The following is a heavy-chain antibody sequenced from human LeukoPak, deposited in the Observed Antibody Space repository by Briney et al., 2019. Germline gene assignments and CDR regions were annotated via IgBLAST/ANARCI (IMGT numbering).Heavy chain of an antibody. D-gene: IGHD6-19*01. V-gene: IGHV3-23*01. CDR2: ISGSGGST. CDR3: AKARLVSGYYFDY. J-gene: IGHJ4*02. CDR1: GFTFSGYA. Sequence: GGSLRLSCAASGFTFSGYAMSWVRQAPGKGLEWVSAISGSGGSTYYADSVKGRFTISRDNSKNTLYLQMNSLRAEDTAVYYCAKARLVSGYYFDYWGQGTLVTVSS.